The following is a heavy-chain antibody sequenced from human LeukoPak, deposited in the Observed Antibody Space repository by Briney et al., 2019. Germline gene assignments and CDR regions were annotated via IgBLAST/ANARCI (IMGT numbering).Heavy chain of an antibody. Sequence: SETLSLTCTVSGGSISSYYWSWIRQPPGKGLEWIGYIYYSGSTNYNPSLKSRVTISVDTSKNQFSLKLSSVTAADTAVYYCASLYSPPYSSGRYDWGQGTLVTVSS. J-gene: IGHJ4*02. V-gene: IGHV4-59*08. CDR1: GGSISSYY. CDR2: IYYSGST. CDR3: ASLYSPPYSSGRYD. D-gene: IGHD6-19*01.